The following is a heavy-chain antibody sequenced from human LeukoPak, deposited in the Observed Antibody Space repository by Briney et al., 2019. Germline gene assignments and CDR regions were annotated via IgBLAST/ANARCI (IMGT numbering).Heavy chain of an antibody. CDR1: GFTFSSYA. J-gene: IGHJ4*02. D-gene: IGHD6-13*01. CDR3: VKDSQRAAASFDY. Sequence: PGGSLRLSCSASGFTFSSYAMHWVRQAPGKGLEYVSAISSSGGSTYYADSVKGRFTISRDNSKNTLYLQMSSLRAEDTAVYYCVKDSQRAAASFDYWGQGTLVTVSS. CDR2: ISSSGGST. V-gene: IGHV3-64D*09.